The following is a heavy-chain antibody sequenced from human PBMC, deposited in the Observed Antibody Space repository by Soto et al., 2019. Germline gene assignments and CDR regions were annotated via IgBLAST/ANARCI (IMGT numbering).Heavy chain of an antibody. J-gene: IGHJ6*02. CDR1: GFTFSSYA. CDR2: ISGSGGST. V-gene: IGHV3-23*01. D-gene: IGHD3-10*01. Sequence: EVQLLESGGGLVQPGGSLRLSCAASGFTFSSYAMSWVRQAPGKGLEWVSAISGSGGSTYYADSVKGRFTISRDNSKNTLYLQMNGLGAGETAVYYCAKDQLVWFGELLSYYYGMDVWGQGTTVTVSS. CDR3: AKDQLVWFGELLSYYYGMDV.